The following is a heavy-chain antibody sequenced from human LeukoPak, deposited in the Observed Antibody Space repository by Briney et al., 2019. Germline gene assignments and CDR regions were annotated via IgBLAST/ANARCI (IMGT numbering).Heavy chain of an antibody. Sequence: GASVKVSCKASGYTFTSYGISWVRQAPGQGLEWMGWISAYNGNTNYAQKLQGRVTMTTDTSTSTAYMELRSLRSDDTAVYYCARGAYSSSSSSGYYYYYMDVWGKGTTVTVSS. CDR3: ARGAYSSSSSSGYYYYYMDV. CDR1: GYTFTSYG. V-gene: IGHV1-18*01. J-gene: IGHJ6*03. CDR2: ISAYNGNT. D-gene: IGHD6-6*01.